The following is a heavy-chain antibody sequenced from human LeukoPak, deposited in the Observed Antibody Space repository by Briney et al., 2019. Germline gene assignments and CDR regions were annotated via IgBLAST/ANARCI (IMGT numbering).Heavy chain of an antibody. V-gene: IGHV4-59*01. CDR1: AFSGYY. Sequence: SETLSLTCTVSAFSGYYWSWIRQPPGKGLGWIGYIYYSGSTNYNPSLKSRVTISIDTSKNQFSLKLSSVTAADTAVYYCARGGSRVITHQIFDYWGQGALVTVSS. CDR3: ARGGSRVITHQIFDY. J-gene: IGHJ4*02. CDR2: IYYSGST. D-gene: IGHD4-23*01.